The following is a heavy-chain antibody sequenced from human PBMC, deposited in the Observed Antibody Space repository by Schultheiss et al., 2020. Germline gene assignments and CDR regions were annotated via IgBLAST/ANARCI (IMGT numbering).Heavy chain of an antibody. J-gene: IGHJ4*02. Sequence: GESLKISCAASGFTFSNNAMSWVRQAPGKGLEWVSAMKESGTSTYYADSVKGRFTISRDYSKDTLYLQMDSLRVEDTAVYYCAKDLYPYCSGGRCFWSAEFWGQGPLVTVSS. CDR3: AKDLYPYCSGGRCFWSAEF. CDR1: GFTFSNNA. V-gene: IGHV3-23*01. D-gene: IGHD2-15*01. CDR2: MKESGTST.